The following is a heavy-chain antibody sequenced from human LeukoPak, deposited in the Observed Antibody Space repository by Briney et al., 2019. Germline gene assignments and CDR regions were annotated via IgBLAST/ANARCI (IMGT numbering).Heavy chain of an antibody. D-gene: IGHD3-22*01. CDR3: ARMNYDTSGHEKGFDP. CDR1: GFSFSSYY. Sequence: PGGSLRLSXAASGFSFSSYYMNWVRQAPGKGLEWVSSISGGSTFINYEDSVKGRFTISRDNAKNSLYLQMNSLRAEDSAVYYCARMNYDTSGHEKGFDPWGQGTLVIVSS. J-gene: IGHJ5*02. V-gene: IGHV3-21*01. CDR2: ISGGSTFI.